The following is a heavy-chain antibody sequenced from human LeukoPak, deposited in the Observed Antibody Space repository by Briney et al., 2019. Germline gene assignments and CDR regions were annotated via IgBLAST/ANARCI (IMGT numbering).Heavy chain of an antibody. CDR1: GGSFSGYY. V-gene: IGHV4-34*01. J-gene: IGHJ1*01. CDR2: INHSGST. CDR3: ARGILGYCSGGSCYSFPH. D-gene: IGHD2-15*01. Sequence: PSETLSLTCAVYGGSFSGYYWSWIRQPPGKGLEWIGEINHSGSTNYNPSLKSRVTISVDTSKDQFSLKLSSVTAADMAVYYCARGILGYCSGGSCYSFPHWGQGTLVTVSS.